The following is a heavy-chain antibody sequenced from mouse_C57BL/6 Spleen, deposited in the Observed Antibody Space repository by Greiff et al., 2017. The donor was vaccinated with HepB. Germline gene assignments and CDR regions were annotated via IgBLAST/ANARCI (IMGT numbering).Heavy chain of an antibody. CDR3: ARGTARLRGYFDY. CDR2: IAPSDSYT. J-gene: IGHJ2*01. V-gene: IGHV1-59*01. Sequence: QVQLQQPGAELVRPGTSVKLSCKASGYTFTSYWMHWVKQRPGQGLEWIGVIAPSDSYTNYNQKFKGKATLTVDTSSSTAYRQLSSLTSEDSAVYYCARGTARLRGYFDYWGQGTTLTDSS. D-gene: IGHD3-1*01. CDR1: GYTFTSYW.